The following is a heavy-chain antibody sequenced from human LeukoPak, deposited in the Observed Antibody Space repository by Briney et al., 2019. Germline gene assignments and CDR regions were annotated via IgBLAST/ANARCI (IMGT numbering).Heavy chain of an antibody. J-gene: IGHJ4*02. Sequence: PGGSLRLSCAASGFTFSSYGMHWVRQAPGKGLDWVAVISYDGSKKYYADSVKGRFTLSRDNSKNTLYLQMNSLRVEDTAVYYCASAWHLGIVVVMLDSWGQGTLVTVSS. CDR3: ASAWHLGIVVVMLDS. CDR2: ISYDGSKK. CDR1: GFTFSSYG. V-gene: IGHV3-30*03. D-gene: IGHD3-22*01.